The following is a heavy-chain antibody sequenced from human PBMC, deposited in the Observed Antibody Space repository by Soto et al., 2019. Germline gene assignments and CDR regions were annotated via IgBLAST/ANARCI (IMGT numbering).Heavy chain of an antibody. Sequence: SETLSLTCTVSGASIRSTDYYWSWIRQAPGKGLEWIGYVYYTGSTYYNPSLMSRLTISVDTSKNQFSLKLTSVTAAETAVYYCVRNDTDGAVAPHWFDSWGQGTQVTVSS. V-gene: IGHV4-30-4*01. J-gene: IGHJ5*02. D-gene: IGHD6-19*01. CDR3: VRNDTDGAVAPHWFDS. CDR2: VYYTGST. CDR1: GASIRSTDYY.